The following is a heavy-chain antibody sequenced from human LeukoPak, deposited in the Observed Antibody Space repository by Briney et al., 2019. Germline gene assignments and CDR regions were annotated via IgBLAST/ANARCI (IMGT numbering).Heavy chain of an antibody. CDR1: GGSISSGGYS. CDR3: ARDGGSSFRYFDY. D-gene: IGHD2-2*01. V-gene: IGHV4-30-4*07. J-gene: IGHJ4*02. CDR2: IYYGGST. Sequence: SQTLSLTCSVSGGSISSGGYSWSWIRQPPGKGLEWIGSIYYGGSTYYNPSLKSRVTISVDTSKNQFSLKLSSVTAADTAVYYCARDGGSSFRYFDYWGQGTLVTVSS.